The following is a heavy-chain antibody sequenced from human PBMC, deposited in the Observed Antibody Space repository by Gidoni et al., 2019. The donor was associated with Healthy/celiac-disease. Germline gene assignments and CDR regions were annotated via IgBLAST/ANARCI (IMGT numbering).Heavy chain of an antibody. V-gene: IGHV3-13*01. CDR2: IGTAGDT. Sequence: EVQLVESGGGLVQPGGSLRLSCAASGFTCSSYDMHWVRQATGKGLEWVSAIGTAGDTYYPGSVKGRFTISRENAKNSLYLQMNSLRAGDTAVYYCARGGALGSSMDVWGQGTTVTVSS. D-gene: IGHD3-10*01. CDR3: ARGGALGSSMDV. CDR1: GFTCSSYD. J-gene: IGHJ6*02.